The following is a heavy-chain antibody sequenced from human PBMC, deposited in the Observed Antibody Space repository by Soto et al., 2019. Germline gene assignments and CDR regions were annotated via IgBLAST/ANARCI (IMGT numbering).Heavy chain of an antibody. CDR2: ISGSGTST. Sequence: PGGSLRLSCAASGFTFSSYAMSWVRQAPGKGLKWISSISGSGTSTYYADSVKGRFTISRDNSKNTMYLQMNSLRAEDTALYFCAKENTQDYGDYVDYWGQGTLVTVSS. CDR1: GFTFSSYA. V-gene: IGHV3-23*01. J-gene: IGHJ4*02. D-gene: IGHD4-17*01. CDR3: AKENTQDYGDYVDY.